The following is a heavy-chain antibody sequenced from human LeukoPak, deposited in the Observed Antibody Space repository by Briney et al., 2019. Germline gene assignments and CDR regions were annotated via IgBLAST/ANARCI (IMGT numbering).Heavy chain of an antibody. J-gene: IGHJ6*03. D-gene: IGHD6-13*01. CDR1: GYTFTYRY. CDR2: ITPFNGNT. Sequence: ASVKVSCKASGYTFTYRYLHWVRQAPGQALEWMGWITPFNGNTNYAQKFQDRVTITRDRSMSTAYMELSSLRSEDTAMYYCASHSRPYYYYYMDVWGKGTTVTVS. CDR3: ASHSRPYYYYYMDV. V-gene: IGHV1-45*02.